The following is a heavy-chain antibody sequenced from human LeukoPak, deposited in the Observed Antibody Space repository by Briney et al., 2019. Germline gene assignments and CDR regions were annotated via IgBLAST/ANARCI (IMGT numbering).Heavy chain of an antibody. CDR3: ARDLKGGGDAFNI. J-gene: IGHJ3*02. D-gene: IGHD3-16*01. CDR1: GGSVSSGSYY. V-gene: IGHV4-61*01. Sequence: SETLSLTCTVSGGSVSSGSYYWSWIRQPPGKGLEWIGYIYYSGSTNYNPSLKSRVTISLDTSKNQFSLKLRSVTAADTAVYFCARDLKGGGDAFNIWGQGTMVTVSS. CDR2: IYYSGST.